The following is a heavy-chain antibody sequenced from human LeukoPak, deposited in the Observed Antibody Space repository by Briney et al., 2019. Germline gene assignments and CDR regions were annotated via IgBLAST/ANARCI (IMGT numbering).Heavy chain of an antibody. Sequence: GRSLRLSCAASGFTFDDYTMHWVRQAPGKGLEWVSGIRWNSGSIGYADSVKGRFTISRDNAKNSLYLQMNSLRGDDTALYYCAKDRRNDFDYWGQGTLVTVSS. V-gene: IGHV3-9*01. CDR3: AKDRRNDFDY. CDR1: GFTFDDYT. J-gene: IGHJ4*02. D-gene: IGHD1-14*01. CDR2: IRWNSGSI.